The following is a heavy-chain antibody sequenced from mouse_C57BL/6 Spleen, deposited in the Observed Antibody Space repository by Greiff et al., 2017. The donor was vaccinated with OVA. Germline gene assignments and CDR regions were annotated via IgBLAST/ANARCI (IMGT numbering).Heavy chain of an antibody. D-gene: IGHD2-13*01. CDR3: AKSLVRYAMDY. J-gene: IGHJ4*01. CDR1: GFTFSDYG. Sequence: DVMLVESGGGLVKPGGSLKLSCAASGFTFSDYGMHWVRQAPEKGLEWVAYISSGSSTIYYADTVKGRFTISRDNAKNTLFLQMTSLRSEDTAMYYCAKSLVRYAMDYWGQGTSVTVSS. V-gene: IGHV5-17*01. CDR2: ISSGSSTI.